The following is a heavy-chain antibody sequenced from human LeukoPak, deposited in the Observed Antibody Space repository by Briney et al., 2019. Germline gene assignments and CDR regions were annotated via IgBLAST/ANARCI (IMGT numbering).Heavy chain of an antibody. V-gene: IGHV1-2*02. CDR3: ARGGGRSSSAFDP. D-gene: IGHD6-6*01. CDR2: INPNSGGT. CDR1: GYTFTGPY. J-gene: IGHJ5*02. Sequence: ASVKVSCKASGYTFTGPYMHWVRQAPGQGLEWMGWINPNSGGTKYAQNFQGRVTMTRDTSISTAYMELSRLRSDDTAVYYCARGGGRSSSAFDPWGQGTLVTVSS.